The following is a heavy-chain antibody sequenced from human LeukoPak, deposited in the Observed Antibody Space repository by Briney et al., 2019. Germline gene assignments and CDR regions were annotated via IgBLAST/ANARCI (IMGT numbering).Heavy chain of an antibody. V-gene: IGHV4-61*02. CDR1: GGPISSGSYY. J-gene: IGHJ3*02. D-gene: IGHD4-17*01. Sequence: SQTLSLTCTVSGGPISSGSYYWSWIRQPAGKGLEWIGRIYTSGSTNYNPSLKSRVTISVDTSKNQFSLKLSSVTAADTAVYYCARGDYGDYVGAFDIWGQGTMVTVSS. CDR2: IYTSGST. CDR3: ARGDYGDYVGAFDI.